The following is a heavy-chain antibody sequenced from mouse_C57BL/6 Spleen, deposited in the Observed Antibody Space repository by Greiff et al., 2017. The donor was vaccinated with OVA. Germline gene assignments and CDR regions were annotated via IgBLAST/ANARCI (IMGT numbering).Heavy chain of an antibody. V-gene: IGHV1-22*01. CDR1: GYTFTDYN. CDR2: INPNNGGT. J-gene: IGHJ4*01. CDR3: ASYGRSMDY. Sequence: EVQLQQSGPELVKPGASVKMSYKASGYTFTDYNMHWVKQSHGKSLEWIGYINPNNGGTSYNQKFKGKATLTVNKSSSTAYMELRSLTSEDSAVYYCASYGRSMDYWGQGTSVTVSS. D-gene: IGHD1-1*02.